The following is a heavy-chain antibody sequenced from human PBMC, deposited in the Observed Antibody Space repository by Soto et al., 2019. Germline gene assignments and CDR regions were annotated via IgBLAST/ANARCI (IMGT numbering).Heavy chain of an antibody. Sequence: SETLSLTCTVSGGSISSGGYYWSWIRQHPGKGLEWIGYIYYSGSTYYNPSLKSRVTISVDTSKNQFSLKLSSVTAADTAVYYCARGSVPARYFDWLLYVWFDPWGQGTLVTVSS. CDR3: ARGSVPARYFDWLLYVWFDP. D-gene: IGHD3-9*01. J-gene: IGHJ5*02. CDR1: GGSISSGGYY. V-gene: IGHV4-31*03. CDR2: IYYSGST.